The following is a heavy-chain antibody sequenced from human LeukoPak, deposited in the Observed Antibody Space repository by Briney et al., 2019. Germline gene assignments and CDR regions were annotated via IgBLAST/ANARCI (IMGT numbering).Heavy chain of an antibody. J-gene: IGHJ4*02. CDR2: ISYDGSNK. V-gene: IGHV3-30-3*01. CDR1: GFTFSSYA. CDR3: ARYRSSGYYPFFDY. Sequence: PGGSLRLSCAASGFTFSSYAMHWVRQAPGKGLEWVAVISYDGSNKYYADSVKGRFTISRDNSKNSLYLQMNSLRAEDTAVYYCARYRSSGYYPFFDYWGQGTLVTVSS. D-gene: IGHD3-22*01.